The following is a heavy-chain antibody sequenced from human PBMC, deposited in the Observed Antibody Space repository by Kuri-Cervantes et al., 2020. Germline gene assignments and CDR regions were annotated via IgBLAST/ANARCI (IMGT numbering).Heavy chain of an antibody. CDR2: IWYDGSNK. D-gene: IGHD3-10*01. CDR3: AKAPRFPGQRARGWFDP. Sequence: GGSLRLSCAASGFTFSSYGMHWVRQAPGKGLEWVAVIWYDGSNKYYADSVKGRFTISRDNSKNTLYLQMNSLRAEDTAVYYCAKAPRFPGQRARGWFDPWGQGTLVTVSS. CDR1: GFTFSSYG. J-gene: IGHJ5*02. V-gene: IGHV3-33*06.